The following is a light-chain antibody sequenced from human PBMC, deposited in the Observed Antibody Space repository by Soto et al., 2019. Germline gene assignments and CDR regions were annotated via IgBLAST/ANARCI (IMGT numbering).Light chain of an antibody. V-gene: IGLV2-14*01. CDR3: SSNTSSSTLVV. J-gene: IGLJ2*01. CDR1: SSDVGGYNY. CDR2: EVS. Sequence: QSVLTQPASVSGSPGQSITISCTGTSSDVGGYNYVSWYQQHPGKAPKLMIYEVSNRPSGVSTRFSGSKSGNTASLTISGLQAEDEADYYCSSNTSSSTLVVFGGGTKLTVL.